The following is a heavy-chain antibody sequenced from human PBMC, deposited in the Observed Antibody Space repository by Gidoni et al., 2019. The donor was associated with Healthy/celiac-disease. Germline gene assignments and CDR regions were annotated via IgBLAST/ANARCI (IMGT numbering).Heavy chain of an antibody. CDR3: AKGAGYSYGSPGGY. D-gene: IGHD5-18*01. CDR1: GFTFADYA. CDR2: ISWNSGSI. Sequence: EVQLVESGGGLVQPGRSLRLSCAASGFTFADYAIHWVRQAPGKGLEWVSGISWNSGSIGYADSVKGRFTISRDNAKNSLYLQMNSLRAEDTALYYCAKGAGYSYGSPGGYWGQGTLVTVSS. J-gene: IGHJ4*02. V-gene: IGHV3-9*01.